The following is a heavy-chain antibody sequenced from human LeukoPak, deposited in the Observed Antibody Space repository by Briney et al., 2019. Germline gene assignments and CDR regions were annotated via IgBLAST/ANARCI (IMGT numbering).Heavy chain of an antibody. CDR2: IYSGGST. CDR3: AREAPTSDAFDI. Sequence: GGSLRLSCAASGFTVSSNYMSWVRQAPGKGLEWVSVIYSGGSTYYADSVKGRLTISRDNSKNTLYLQMNSLRAEDTAVYYCAREAPTSDAFDIWGQGTMVTVSS. V-gene: IGHV3-53*01. CDR1: GFTVSSNY. J-gene: IGHJ3*02.